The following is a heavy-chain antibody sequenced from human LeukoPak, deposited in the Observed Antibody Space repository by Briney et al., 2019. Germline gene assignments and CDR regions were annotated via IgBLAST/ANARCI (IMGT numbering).Heavy chain of an antibody. D-gene: IGHD2-8*01. CDR3: ARLRYCTNGVCP. Sequence: SETLSLTCAVYGGSFSGYYWSWIRQPPGKGLEWIGEVNHGGSTNYNPSLKSRVTISVDTSKIQFSLKLSSVTAADTAVYYCARLRYCTNGVCPWGQGTLVTASS. CDR1: GGSFSGYY. CDR2: VNHGGST. J-gene: IGHJ5*02. V-gene: IGHV4-34*01.